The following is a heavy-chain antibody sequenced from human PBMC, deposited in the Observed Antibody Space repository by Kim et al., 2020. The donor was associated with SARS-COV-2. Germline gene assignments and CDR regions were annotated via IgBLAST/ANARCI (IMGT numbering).Heavy chain of an antibody. D-gene: IGHD3-16*01. CDR3: AREKGVWGSSSGMDV. V-gene: IGHV4-59*01. Sequence: PSLKSRVTISVDTSKNQFSLKPSSVTAADTAVYYCAREKGVWGSSSGMDVWGQGTTVTVSS. J-gene: IGHJ6*02.